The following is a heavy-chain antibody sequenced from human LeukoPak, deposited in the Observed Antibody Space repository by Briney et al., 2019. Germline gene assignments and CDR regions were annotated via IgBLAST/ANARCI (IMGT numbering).Heavy chain of an antibody. CDR2: INPKSGDT. CDR3: ARERCTTAGCDKSFDS. CDR1: GYSFTDYY. Sequence: ASVKVSCKESGYSFTDYYMHWVRQAPGQGLEWMGWINPKSGDTKYAQNFQGRITMTRETYISTSYMELSRLRSDATAVYSCARERCTTAGCDKSFDSWGQGTLITVSS. J-gene: IGHJ4*02. V-gene: IGHV1-2*02. D-gene: IGHD2-2*02.